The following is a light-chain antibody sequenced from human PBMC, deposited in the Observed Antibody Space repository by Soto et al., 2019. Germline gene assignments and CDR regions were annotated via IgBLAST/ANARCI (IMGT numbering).Light chain of an antibody. V-gene: IGLV1-44*01. CDR3: AAWDDSLRGRV. CDR2: SDN. J-gene: IGLJ2*01. Sequence: QTVVTQPPSASGTPGQRVTISCSGSSSNIGSNPVSWYQQLPGTAPKSLIYSDNQRPSGLPDRISGSRSGTSASLAISGLQSEDGAEYYCAAWDDSLRGRVFGGGTKLTVL. CDR1: SSNIGSNP.